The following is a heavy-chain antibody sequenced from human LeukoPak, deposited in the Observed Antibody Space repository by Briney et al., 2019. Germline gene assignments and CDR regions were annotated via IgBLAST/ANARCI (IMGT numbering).Heavy chain of an antibody. V-gene: IGHV3-9*01. CDR3: AKELGYCSGGSCYDYYYGMDV. D-gene: IGHD2-15*01. Sequence: GGSLRLSCAASGFTFDDYAMHWVRQAPGKGLEWVSGISWNSGSIGYADSVKGRFTISRDNAKNSLYLKMNSLRAEDTALYYCAKELGYCSGGSCYDYYYGMDVWGQGTTVTVSS. J-gene: IGHJ6*02. CDR1: GFTFDDYA. CDR2: ISWNSGSI.